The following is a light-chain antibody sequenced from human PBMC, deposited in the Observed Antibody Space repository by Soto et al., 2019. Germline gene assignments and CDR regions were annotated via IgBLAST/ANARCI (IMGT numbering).Light chain of an antibody. CDR3: QQSYITRT. V-gene: IGKV1-39*01. J-gene: IGKJ1*01. CDR2: AAS. Sequence: GDRVTITCRASQSISTYLNWYQQKPGKAPKLLIYAASSLQSGVPSRFSGSGSGTDFALTISGLQPEDFPTYYCQQSYITRTFGQGTKVEI. CDR1: QSISTY.